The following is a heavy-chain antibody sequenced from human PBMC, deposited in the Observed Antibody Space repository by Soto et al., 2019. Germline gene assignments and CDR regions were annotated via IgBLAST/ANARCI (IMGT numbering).Heavy chain of an antibody. D-gene: IGHD3-9*01. CDR3: ASRVAYYDILTGYFFDY. CDR2: IYHSGST. J-gene: IGHJ4*02. Sequence: PSETLSLTCAVSGGSISSSNWWSWVRQPPGKGLEWIGEIYHSGSTNYNPTLKSRVTISVDKSKNQFSLKLSSVTAANTAVYYCASRVAYYDILTGYFFDYWGQGTLVT. CDR1: GGSISSSNW. V-gene: IGHV4-4*02.